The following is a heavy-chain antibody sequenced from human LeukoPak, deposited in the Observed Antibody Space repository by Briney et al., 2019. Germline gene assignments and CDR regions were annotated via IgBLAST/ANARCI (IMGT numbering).Heavy chain of an antibody. CDR1: GYTFTSYY. CDR2: INPSSGGT. CDR3: ARDSGGWAVDY. Sequence: ASVTVSCKASGYTFTSYYMHWVRQAPGQGLEWMGIINPSSGGTSYAQMFQGRVTMTRDMSTSTVYMELSSLGSEDTAVYSCARDSGGWAVDYWGQGTLVTVSS. V-gene: IGHV1-46*01. J-gene: IGHJ4*02. D-gene: IGHD6-19*01.